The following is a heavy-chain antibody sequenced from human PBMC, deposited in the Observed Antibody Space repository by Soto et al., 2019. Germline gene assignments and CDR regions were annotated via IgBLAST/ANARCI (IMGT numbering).Heavy chain of an antibody. CDR1: GFSVSSSD. V-gene: IGHV3-66*01. Sequence: PGGSLILSWAASGFSVSSSDMSWVRQTPWKGLEWVSVIYSGGTTYYADSVKGRFTISRDDSRNTLYLQMNSLRAEDTAVYYCAFLPYYDILTGYYTHLIDYGMDVWGQGTTVTVS. D-gene: IGHD3-9*01. CDR3: AFLPYYDILTGYYTHLIDYGMDV. CDR2: IYSGGTT. J-gene: IGHJ6*02.